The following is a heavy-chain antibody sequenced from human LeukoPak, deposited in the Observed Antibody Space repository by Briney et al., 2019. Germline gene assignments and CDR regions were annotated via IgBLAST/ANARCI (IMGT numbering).Heavy chain of an antibody. J-gene: IGHJ5*02. CDR2: INPNSGGT. CDR1: GYTFTGYY. Sequence: ASVKVSCKASGYTFTGYYMHWVRQAPGQGREWMGWINPNSGGTNYAQKFQGRVTMTRDTSISTAYMELSRLRSDDTAVYYCARAGLYYDSSGYYSGWFAPWGQGSLVTVSS. V-gene: IGHV1-2*02. D-gene: IGHD3-22*01. CDR3: ARAGLYYDSSGYYSGWFAP.